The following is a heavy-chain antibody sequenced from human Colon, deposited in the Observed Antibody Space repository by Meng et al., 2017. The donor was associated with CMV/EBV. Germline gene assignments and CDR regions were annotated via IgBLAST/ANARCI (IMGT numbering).Heavy chain of an antibody. Sequence: SETLSLTCTVSGGTMTNYHWAWFRQSPGKVLEWIGYVFHSGSTKYSPSLKSRVTISVDTSNNQFSLYLNSVTPADTAVYYCARRSVTGPPGSFFDPWGQGTLVTVSS. CDR2: VFHSGST. CDR1: GGTMTNYH. CDR3: ARRSVTGPPGSFFDP. J-gene: IGHJ5*02. V-gene: IGHV4-59*01. D-gene: IGHD3-10*01.